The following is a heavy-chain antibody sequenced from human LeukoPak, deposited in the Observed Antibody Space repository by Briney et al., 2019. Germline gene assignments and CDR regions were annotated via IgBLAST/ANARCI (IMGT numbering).Heavy chain of an antibody. Sequence: SETLSLNCTVSGGSISSYYWSWIRQPPGKGLEWIGYVYYSGSTNYNPSLKSRVTISVDTSKKQFSLKLSSVTAADTAVYYCARSGYSYGADAVDIWGQGTMVTVSS. CDR3: ARSGYSYGADAVDI. V-gene: IGHV4-59*01. CDR1: GGSISSYY. CDR2: VYYSGST. J-gene: IGHJ3*02. D-gene: IGHD5-18*01.